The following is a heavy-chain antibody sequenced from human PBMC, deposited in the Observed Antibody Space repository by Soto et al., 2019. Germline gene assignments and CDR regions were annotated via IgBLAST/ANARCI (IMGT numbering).Heavy chain of an antibody. CDR3: EREATVRGVIYYFDY. CDR2: INPSGGST. D-gene: IGHD3-10*01. CDR1: GYTFTNYY. Sequence: ASVKVSCKASGYTFTNYYIHWVRQAPGQGLEWMGIINPSGGSTTYAQKFQGRVTMTRDTSTSTAYMELSSLRSEDTAVYYCEREATVRGVIYYFDYWGQG. J-gene: IGHJ4*02. V-gene: IGHV1-46*01.